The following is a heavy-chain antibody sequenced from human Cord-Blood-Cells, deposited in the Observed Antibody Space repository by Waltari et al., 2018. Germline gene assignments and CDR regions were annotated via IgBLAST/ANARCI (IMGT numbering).Heavy chain of an antibody. V-gene: IGHV6-1*01. CDR3: ARGNYDFWSGYYNWFDP. J-gene: IGHJ5*02. CDR1: GDSVSSNSAA. CDR2: TYYRSKWYN. D-gene: IGHD3-3*01. Sequence: QVQLQQSGPGLVKPSQTLSLTCAISGDSVSSNSAAWNWIRQSPSRGLEWLGMTYYRSKWYNDYAVSVKSRITINPDTAKNQFSLQLNSVTPEDTAVYYCARGNYDFWSGYYNWFDPWGQGTLVTVSS.